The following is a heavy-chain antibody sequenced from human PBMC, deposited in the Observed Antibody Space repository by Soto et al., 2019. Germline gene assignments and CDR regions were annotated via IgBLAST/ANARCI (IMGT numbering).Heavy chain of an antibody. CDR3: AKPHAGYYDTSGYYYNPYYYGMDV. Sequence: PXESLLLSCAASGFTFSGYAMSWVRQAPGKGLEWVSAISGSGSSTYYADSVKGRFTISRGNSKNTLYLQMNSLRAEDTAVYYCAKPHAGYYDTSGYYYNPYYYGMDVWGQGTTVTVSS. V-gene: IGHV3-23*01. D-gene: IGHD3-22*01. CDR1: GFTFSGYA. CDR2: ISGSGSST. J-gene: IGHJ6*02.